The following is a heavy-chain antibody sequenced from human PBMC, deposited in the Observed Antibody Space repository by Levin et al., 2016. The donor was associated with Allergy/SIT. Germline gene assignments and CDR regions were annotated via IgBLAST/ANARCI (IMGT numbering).Heavy chain of an antibody. CDR3: ASVGANAGWAEYFQH. J-gene: IGHJ1*01. Sequence: GESLKISCAASGFTFSSYAMHWVRQAPGKGLEWVAVISYDGSNKYYADSVKGRFTISRDNSKNTLYLQMNSLRAEDTAVYYCASVGANAGWAEYFQHWGQGTLVTVSS. D-gene: IGHD1-26*01. CDR2: ISYDGSNK. CDR1: GFTFSSYA. V-gene: IGHV3-30-3*01.